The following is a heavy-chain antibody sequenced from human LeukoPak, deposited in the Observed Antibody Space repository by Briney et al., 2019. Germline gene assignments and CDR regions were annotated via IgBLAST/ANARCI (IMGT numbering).Heavy chain of an antibody. J-gene: IGHJ6*02. V-gene: IGHV6-1*01. CDR1: GDSVSSNSAA. CDR3: ARANYDFWSGYYGYYYCYGMDV. Sequence: SQTLSLTCAISGDSVSSNSAAWNWIRQSPSRGLEWLGRTYYRSKWYNDYAVSVKSRITINPDTSKNQFSLQLNSVTPEDTAVYYCARANYDFWSGYYGYYYCYGMDVWGQGTTVTVSS. D-gene: IGHD3-3*01. CDR2: TYYRSKWYN.